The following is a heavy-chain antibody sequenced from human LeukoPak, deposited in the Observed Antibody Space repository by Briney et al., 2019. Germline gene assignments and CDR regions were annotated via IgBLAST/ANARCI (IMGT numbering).Heavy chain of an antibody. CDR3: AKILASGSGSY. V-gene: IGHV3-23*01. CDR2: ISGTGIST. Sequence: GGSLRLSCAASGFTYSSYGMNWVRQAPGKGLEWVSSISGTGISTYYADSVKGRFTISRDNSKNTLVLQMDSLRADDTAIYYCAKILASGSGSYWGQGTLVLVSS. D-gene: IGHD3-10*01. J-gene: IGHJ4*02. CDR1: GFTYSSYG.